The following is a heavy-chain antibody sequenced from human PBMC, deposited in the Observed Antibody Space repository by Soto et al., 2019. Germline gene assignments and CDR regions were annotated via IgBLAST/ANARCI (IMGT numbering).Heavy chain of an antibody. CDR3: ARYTSGWCDY. D-gene: IGHD6-19*01. V-gene: IGHV1-46*03. Sequence: XSVKVSCKASGYTFTSYYMRWLRHAPGQGLEWMGIINPSDGSTTYAQKFQGRVTMTRDTSTNTVYMEVSSLRSEDSAVYYCARYTSGWCDYWGQGTLVTVSS. CDR2: INPSDGST. CDR1: GYTFTSYY. J-gene: IGHJ4*02.